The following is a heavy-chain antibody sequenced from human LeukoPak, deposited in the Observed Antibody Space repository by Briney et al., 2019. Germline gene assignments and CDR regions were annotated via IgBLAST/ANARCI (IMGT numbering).Heavy chain of an antibody. CDR3: ARLAKRNRGFVLLWFGELPHYYMDV. Sequence: SETLSLTCAVYGGSFSGYYWSWIRQPPGKGLEWIGEINHSGSTNYNPSLKSRVTISVDTSKNQFSLKLSSVTAADTAVYYCARLAKRNRGFVLLWFGELPHYYMDVWGKGTTVTISS. CDR1: GGSFSGYY. CDR2: INHSGST. J-gene: IGHJ6*03. D-gene: IGHD3-10*01. V-gene: IGHV4-34*01.